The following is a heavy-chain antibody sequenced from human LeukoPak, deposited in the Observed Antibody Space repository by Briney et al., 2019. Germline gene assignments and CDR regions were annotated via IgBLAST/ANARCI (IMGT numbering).Heavy chain of an antibody. J-gene: IGHJ4*02. CDR1: GFTFTSYA. CDR3: AKDLEGYCSGGSCHEWDY. D-gene: IGHD2-15*01. CDR2: ISGSGGST. V-gene: IGHV3-23*01. Sequence: GGSLRLSCAASGFTFTSYAMSWVRQAPGKGLEWVSAISGSGGSTYYADSVKGRFTISRDNSKNTLYLQMNSLRAEDTAVYYCAKDLEGYCSGGSCHEWDYWGQGTLVTVSS.